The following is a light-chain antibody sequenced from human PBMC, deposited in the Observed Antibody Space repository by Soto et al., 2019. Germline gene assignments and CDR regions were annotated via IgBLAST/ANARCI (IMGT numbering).Light chain of an antibody. CDR1: STDVGNYNY. CDR2: DVN. Sequence: QSALTQPPSASGSPGQSLTISCTGTSTDVGNYNYVSWYQQHPGKAPKLMISDVNRRPSGVPDRFSGSKSGNTASLTVSGLPAEDEADYYCSSYAGSNNGVFGGGTKVTVL. J-gene: IGLJ3*02. CDR3: SSYAGSNNGV. V-gene: IGLV2-8*01.